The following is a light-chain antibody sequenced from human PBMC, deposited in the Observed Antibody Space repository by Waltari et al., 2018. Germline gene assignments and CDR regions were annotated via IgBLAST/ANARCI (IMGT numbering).Light chain of an antibody. Sequence: QSVLTQPPSASGTPGQRVTISCSGSSSNIGSHTVNWYQQLPGTAPNLVIFSNNQRPSGVPDRFSGSKSGASASLAISGLQSEDEADYYCAAWDDSLNGVVFGGGTKLTVL. CDR1: SSNIGSHT. CDR2: SNN. CDR3: AAWDDSLNGVV. V-gene: IGLV1-44*01. J-gene: IGLJ2*01.